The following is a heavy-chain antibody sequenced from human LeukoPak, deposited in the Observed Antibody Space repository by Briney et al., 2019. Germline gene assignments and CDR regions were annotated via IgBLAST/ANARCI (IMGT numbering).Heavy chain of an antibody. Sequence: SQTLSLTCTVSGGSISSGSYYWSWIRQPAGKGLEWIGRIYTSGSTNYNPSLKSRVTISVDTSKNQFSLKLSSVTAADTAVYYCARDTNGFDYWGQGTLVTVSS. CDR2: IYTSGST. CDR3: ARDTNGFDY. D-gene: IGHD2-8*01. CDR1: GGSISSGSYY. V-gene: IGHV4-61*02. J-gene: IGHJ4*02.